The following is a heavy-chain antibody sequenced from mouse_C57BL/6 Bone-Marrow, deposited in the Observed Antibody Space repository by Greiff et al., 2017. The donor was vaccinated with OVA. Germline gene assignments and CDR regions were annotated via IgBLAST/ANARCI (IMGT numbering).Heavy chain of an antibody. CDR1: GYAFSSSW. D-gene: IGHD4-1*01. CDR2: IYPGDGDT. V-gene: IGHV1-82*01. CDR3: ARKDWYYFDY. J-gene: IGHJ2*01. Sequence: QVQLQQSGPELVKPGASVKISCKASGYAFSSSWMNWVKQRPGKGLEWIGRIYPGDGDTNYNRKFKGKATLTADKSSSTAYMQLSSLTSEDSAVYFGARKDWYYFDYWGQGTTLTVSS.